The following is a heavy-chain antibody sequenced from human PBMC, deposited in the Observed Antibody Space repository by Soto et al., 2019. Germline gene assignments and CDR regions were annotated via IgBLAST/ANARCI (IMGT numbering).Heavy chain of an antibody. CDR2: ISGSGGST. V-gene: IGHV3-23*01. Sequence: EVQLLESGGGLVQPGGSPRLSCAASGFTFSSYAMSWVRQAPGKGLEWVSAISGSGGSTYYADSVKGRFTISRDNSKNTLYLQMNSLRAEDTAVYYCAKETYYDFWSGYYYFDYWGQGTLVTVSS. CDR3: AKETYYDFWSGYYYFDY. J-gene: IGHJ4*02. D-gene: IGHD3-3*01. CDR1: GFTFSSYA.